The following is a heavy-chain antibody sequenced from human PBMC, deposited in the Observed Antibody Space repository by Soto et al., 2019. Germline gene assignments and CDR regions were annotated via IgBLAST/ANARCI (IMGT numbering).Heavy chain of an antibody. CDR3: AKDRGVIGNFDY. J-gene: IGHJ4*02. V-gene: IGHV3-23*01. CDR1: GFAFSSYA. Sequence: EVQLLESGGGLVQPGGSLRLSCAASGFAFSSYAMSWVRQAPGKGLEWVSSISGSTSGTYYADAVKGRFTISRDNSNNTLYLQMNSLRAEDTAVYYCAKDRGVIGNFDYWGQGALVTVSS. CDR2: ISGSTSGT. D-gene: IGHD3-16*02.